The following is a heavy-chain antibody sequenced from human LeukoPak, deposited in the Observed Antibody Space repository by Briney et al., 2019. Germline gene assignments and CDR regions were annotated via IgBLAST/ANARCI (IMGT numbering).Heavy chain of an antibody. V-gene: IGHV3-53*01. CDR3: ARDIFLGRSGYFEY. Sequence: GGSLRLSCAASGFTVSSNYMSWVRQAPGKGLEWVSVIYSGGSTYYADSVKGRFTISRDNSKNTLYLQMNNLRAEDTAVYHCARDIFLGRSGYFEYWGQGTLVTVSS. D-gene: IGHD2-21*01. J-gene: IGHJ4*02. CDR1: GFTVSSNY. CDR2: IYSGGST.